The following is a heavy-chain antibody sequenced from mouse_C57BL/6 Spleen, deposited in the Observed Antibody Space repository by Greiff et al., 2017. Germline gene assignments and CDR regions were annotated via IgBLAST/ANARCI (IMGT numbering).Heavy chain of an antibody. CDR1: GFTFSSYA. CDR3: AREEGNYGYFDV. D-gene: IGHD2-1*01. V-gene: IGHV5-4*01. Sequence: EVQGVESGGGLVKPGGSLKLSCAASGFTFSSYAMSWVRQTPEKRLEWVATISDGGSYTYYPDNVKGRFTISRDNAKNNLYLQMSHLKSEDTAMYYCAREEGNYGYFDVWGTGTTVTVSS. CDR2: ISDGGSYT. J-gene: IGHJ1*03.